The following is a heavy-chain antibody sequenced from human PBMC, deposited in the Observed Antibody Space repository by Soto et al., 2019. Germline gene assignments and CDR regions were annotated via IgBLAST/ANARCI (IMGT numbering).Heavy chain of an antibody. CDR2: ISGSGGST. CDR1: GFTFISYA. D-gene: IGHD6-13*01. V-gene: IGHV3-23*01. Sequence: VGSLRLSCAASGFTFISYAMSCFLQSPVKVLERVSAISGSGGSTYYADSVKGRFTISRDNSKNTLYLQMNSLRAEDTAVYYCAKDQFLRYSSSWSYFDYGGQGTLVTVSS. CDR3: AKDQFLRYSSSWSYFDY. J-gene: IGHJ4*02.